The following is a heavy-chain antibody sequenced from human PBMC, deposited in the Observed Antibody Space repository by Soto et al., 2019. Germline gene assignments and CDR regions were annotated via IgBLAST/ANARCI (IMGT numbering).Heavy chain of an antibody. Sequence: ASVKVSCKASGYTFTSYGISWVRQAPGQGLEWMGWISAYNGNTNYLQKFQGRVTMTRGTSINTAYLDLSRLTSADTAVYYCARDEGGYDILTGYYKAHHFDYWGQGVPVTVSS. CDR1: GYTFTSYG. D-gene: IGHD3-9*01. J-gene: IGHJ4*02. V-gene: IGHV1-18*01. CDR2: ISAYNGNT. CDR3: ARDEGGYDILTGYYKAHHFDY.